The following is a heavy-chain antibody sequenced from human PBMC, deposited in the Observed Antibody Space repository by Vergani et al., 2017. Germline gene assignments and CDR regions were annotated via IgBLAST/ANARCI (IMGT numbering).Heavy chain of an antibody. Sequence: QVQLVESGGGVVQPGRSLRLSCAASGFTFSSYGMHWVRQAPGKGLEWVAVIWYDGSNKYYADSVKGRFTISRDNSKNTLYLQMNSLRAEDTAVYYCARGTYYDFWSGYYSYFDYWGQGTLVTVSS. CDR1: GFTFSSYG. J-gene: IGHJ4*02. V-gene: IGHV3-33*08. CDR3: ARGTYYDFWSGYYSYFDY. D-gene: IGHD3-3*01. CDR2: IWYDGSNK.